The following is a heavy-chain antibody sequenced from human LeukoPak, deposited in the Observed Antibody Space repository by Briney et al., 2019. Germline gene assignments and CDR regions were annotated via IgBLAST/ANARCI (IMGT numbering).Heavy chain of an antibody. J-gene: IGHJ6*03. CDR1: GFTFSSYA. D-gene: IGHD6-6*01. Sequence: PGGSLRLSCAASGFTFSSYAMSWVRQAPGKGLEWVSAISGSGGSTYYADSVKGRFTISRDNSKNTLYLQMNSLRAEDTAVYYCAKDRYSSSSGYYMDVWGKGTTVTVSS. CDR3: AKDRYSSSSGYYMDV. V-gene: IGHV3-23*01. CDR2: ISGSGGST.